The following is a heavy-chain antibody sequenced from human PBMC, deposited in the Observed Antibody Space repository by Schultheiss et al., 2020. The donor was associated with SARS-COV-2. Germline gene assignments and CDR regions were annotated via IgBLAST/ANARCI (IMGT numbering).Heavy chain of an antibody. CDR3: ARVPYGYSSSWGWYFDL. V-gene: IGHV4-61*02. D-gene: IGHD6-13*01. CDR2: IYTSGST. J-gene: IGHJ2*01. CDR1: GGSISSGTYY. Sequence: SQTLSLTCTVSGGSISSGTYYWGWIRQPPGKGLEWIGRIYTSGSTNYNPSLKSRVTMSVDTSKNQFSLKLSSVTAADTAVYYCARVPYGYSSSWGWYFDLWGRGTLVTVSS.